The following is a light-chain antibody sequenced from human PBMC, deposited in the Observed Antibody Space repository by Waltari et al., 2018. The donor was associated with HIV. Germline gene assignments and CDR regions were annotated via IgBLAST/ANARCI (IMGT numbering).Light chain of an antibody. CDR2: GNT. J-gene: IGLJ2*01. Sequence: QSVLTLPPSVSGAPGLRVTIPCTGSSSTIGAGNDVNWYPQLPGTAPKLLIYGNTNRPSGVPDRFAGSKSGTSPSLAITGLQAEDEADYYCQSYDSSLTGSVFGGGTKLTVL. CDR3: QSYDSSLTGSV. V-gene: IGLV1-40*01. CDR1: SSTIGAGND.